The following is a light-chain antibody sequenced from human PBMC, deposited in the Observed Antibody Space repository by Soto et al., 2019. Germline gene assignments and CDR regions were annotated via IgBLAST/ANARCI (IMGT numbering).Light chain of an antibody. CDR3: KSYAGSNTYV. CDR1: TSDIGVYDF. V-gene: IGLV2-8*01. J-gene: IGLJ1*01. Sequence: QSVLTQPTSASWSPGQSVTISCTGTTSDIGVYDFVSSYQHLPGKAPRLIIYEVFQRPSGVPDRFSGSKSGNTASLAVSGLQAADEADYVCKSYAGSNTYVFGSGTKVTVL. CDR2: EVF.